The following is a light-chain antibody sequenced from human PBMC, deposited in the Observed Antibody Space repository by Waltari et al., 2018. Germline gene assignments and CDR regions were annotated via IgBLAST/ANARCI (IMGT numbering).Light chain of an antibody. V-gene: IGKV2-30*02. CDR1: QSLVHSDGNAY. Sequence: DVVMTQSPLSLPVTLGQPASISCFSSQSLVHSDGNAYLNWFHQRPGQSPRRLIYQVSTRDSGVPDRFSGSGSGTDFTLKISRVEAEDVGVYYGMQGTHWPRTFGQGTKVEIK. CDR2: QVS. J-gene: IGKJ1*01. CDR3: MQGTHWPRT.